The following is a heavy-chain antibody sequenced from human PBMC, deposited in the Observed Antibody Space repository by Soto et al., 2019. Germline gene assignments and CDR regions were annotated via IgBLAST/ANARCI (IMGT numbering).Heavy chain of an antibody. J-gene: IGHJ4*02. CDR3: ARIRDEDCSGGSCYYYFDY. CDR1: GFSLSNARMG. Sequence: QVTLKESGPVLVKPTETLTLTCTVSGFSLSNARMGVSWIRQPPGKALEWLAHIFSNDEKSYSTSLKSRLTISKDTSKXXVXVTMTNMDPVDTATYYCARIRDEDCSGGSCYYYFDYWGQGTLVTVSS. CDR2: IFSNDEK. V-gene: IGHV2-26*01. D-gene: IGHD2-15*01.